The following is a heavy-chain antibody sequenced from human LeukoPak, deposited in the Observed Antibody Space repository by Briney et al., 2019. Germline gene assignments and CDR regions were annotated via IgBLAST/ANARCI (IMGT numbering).Heavy chain of an antibody. V-gene: IGHV3-23*01. CDR2: ISGSGGST. CDR3: AKTTAGHSSGRDPGWPVDY. CDR1: RFTFGSYA. Sequence: GGSLRLSCAASRFTFGSYAMTWVRQAPGKGLEWVSHISGSGGSTYHADSVKGRFTISRDNSKNTVYLQMNSLRAEDTAVYYCAKTTAGHSSGRDPGWPVDYWGQGTLVTVSS. J-gene: IGHJ4*02. D-gene: IGHD6-19*01.